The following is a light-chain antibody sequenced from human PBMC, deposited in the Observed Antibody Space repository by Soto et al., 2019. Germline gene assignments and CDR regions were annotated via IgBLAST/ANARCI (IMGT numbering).Light chain of an antibody. CDR3: PQYYSTPPT. Sequence: DIVMTQSPDSLAVSLGERATINCKSSQSVLYSSNNKNYLAWYQQKLGQPPKLLIYWASTRESGVPDRFSGSGSGTDFTLTISSLQAEDVAVYYCPQYYSTPPTFGQGTKVEIK. CDR2: WAS. J-gene: IGKJ1*01. CDR1: QSVLYSSNNKNY. V-gene: IGKV4-1*01.